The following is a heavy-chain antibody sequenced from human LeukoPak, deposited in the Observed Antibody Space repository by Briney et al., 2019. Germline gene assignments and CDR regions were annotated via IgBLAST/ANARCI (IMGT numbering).Heavy chain of an antibody. V-gene: IGHV3-53*01. J-gene: IGHJ4*02. CDR3: AREIEYYGSGSYYIGY. D-gene: IGHD3-10*01. CDR2: FYSGGST. Sequence: GGSLTLSCAASGFTVSSNYMSWVRQAPGKGLEWVSVFYSGGSTYYADSVKGRFTISRDDSKNTLYLQMNSLRPDDTAVYYCAREIEYYGSGSYYIGYWGQGTLVTVSS. CDR1: GFTVSSNY.